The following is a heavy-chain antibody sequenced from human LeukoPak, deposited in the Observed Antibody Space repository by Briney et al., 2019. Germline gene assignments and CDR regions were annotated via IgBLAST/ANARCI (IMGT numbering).Heavy chain of an antibody. J-gene: IGHJ4*02. V-gene: IGHV3-7*01. CDR3: ARDYWRSIDH. CDR1: GFTFSSYW. CDR2: VNEDGSAK. D-gene: IGHD1-1*01. Sequence: QSGGSLRLSCTASGFTFSSYWMSWVRQAPGKGLESVAIVNEDGSAKYYLDSVKGRFTISRDNARNSLYLEMNSLRAEDTAVYYCARDYWRSIDHWGQGTLVTVSS.